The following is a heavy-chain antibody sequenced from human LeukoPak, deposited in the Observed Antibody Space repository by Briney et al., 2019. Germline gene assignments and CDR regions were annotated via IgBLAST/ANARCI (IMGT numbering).Heavy chain of an antibody. D-gene: IGHD2-2*01. CDR3: AKDYFVSVSRRGNWFDP. CDR2: IRGSGGST. V-gene: IGHV3-23*01. J-gene: IGHJ5*02. CDR1: GFNFSSYA. Sequence: PGGSLRLSCAASGFNFSSYAMSWVRQAPGKGLEWVSGIRGSGGSTDYADSVKGRFTISRDNSKNTLHLQMNSLRVEDTAVYYCAKDYFVSVSRRGNWFDPWGQGTLVTVSS.